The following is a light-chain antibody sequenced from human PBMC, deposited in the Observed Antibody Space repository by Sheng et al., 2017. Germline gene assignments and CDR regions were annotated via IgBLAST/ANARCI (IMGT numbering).Light chain of an antibody. CDR3: QAYGISRWT. V-gene: IGKV3-20*01. J-gene: IGKJ1*01. Sequence: EIVLTQSPVTLSLSLGERATLSCRASQSISSGFLAWYQQKPGQSPRLLMYTASTRAAGIPDRFSGSGSGTDFTLTINRVEPEDFAVYYCQAYGISRWTFGQGTKVEIK. CDR1: QSISSGF. CDR2: TAS.